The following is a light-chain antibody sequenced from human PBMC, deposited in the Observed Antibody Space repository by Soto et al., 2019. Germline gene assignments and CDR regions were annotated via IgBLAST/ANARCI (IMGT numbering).Light chain of an antibody. CDR2: DAS. Sequence: EIVLTQSQAILSLSPGERATLSCRASQSVSSYLAWYQQKPGQAPRLLIYDASNRATGIPARFSGRGSGADFTLTISSLEPEDFAVYYCQQRSNWPATFGQGTKPEIK. CDR1: QSVSSY. V-gene: IGKV3-11*01. J-gene: IGKJ2*01. CDR3: QQRSNWPAT.